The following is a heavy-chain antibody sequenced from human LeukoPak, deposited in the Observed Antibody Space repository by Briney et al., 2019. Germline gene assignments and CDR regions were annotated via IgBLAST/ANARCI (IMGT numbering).Heavy chain of an antibody. V-gene: IGHV3-7*03. J-gene: IGHJ6*02. CDR3: AKSTHGACCYGLDV. D-gene: IGHD2-21*02. CDR1: GFALSSHW. Sequence: PGGSLRLSCAASGFALSSHWMTWVRQVPGRGPEWVANVNRDGSETYYLDSVKARFTISRDNSRDTLYLQMNSLRVEDTAVYFCAKSTHGACCYGLDVWGQGTTVTVSS. CDR2: VNRDGSET.